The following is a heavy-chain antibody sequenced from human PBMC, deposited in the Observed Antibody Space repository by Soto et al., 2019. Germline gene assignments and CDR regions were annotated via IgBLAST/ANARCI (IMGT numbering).Heavy chain of an antibody. CDR3: AREGEMPYYYYGLDV. CDR1: GYTFTTYG. D-gene: IGHD3-16*01. V-gene: IGHV1-18*01. CDR2: ISGYNGHT. Sequence: QVQLVQSGAEVRKPGASVKVSCKASGYTFTTYGLIWGGKAPGKGLEGMGWISGYNGHTKYAQKFQGRVTMTTDTSTSTVYMDLRSLRSDDTAVYYCAREGEMPYYYYGLDVWGQGTTVTVSS. J-gene: IGHJ6*02.